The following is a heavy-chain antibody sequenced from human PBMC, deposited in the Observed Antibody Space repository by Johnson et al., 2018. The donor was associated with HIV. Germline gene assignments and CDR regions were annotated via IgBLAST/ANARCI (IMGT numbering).Heavy chain of an antibody. CDR3: ATGASSTWSLGALDI. D-gene: IGHD6-13*01. CDR1: GFTFRSYA. V-gene: IGHV3-53*01. CDR2: IYSGGNT. Sequence: EASGFTFRSYAMHWVRQAPGKGLEWVSVIYSGGNTYYADSVKGRFTISRDNSKNTLDLQMNSLKSEDTAVYYCATGASSTWSLGALDIWGQGTMVTVSS. J-gene: IGHJ3*02.